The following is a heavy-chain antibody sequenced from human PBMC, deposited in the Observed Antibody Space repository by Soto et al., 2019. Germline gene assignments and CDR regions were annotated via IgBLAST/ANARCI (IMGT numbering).Heavy chain of an antibody. D-gene: IGHD2-2*01. Sequence: GGSLRLSCAASGFTFSSYGMHWVRQAPVKGLECVAVIWYDGSNKYYADSVKGRFTISRDNSKNTLYLQMNSLRAEDTAVYHCARDIAWYARYSAFDDWGEGPLVT. V-gene: IGHV3-33*01. J-gene: IGHJ4*02. CDR2: IWYDGSNK. CDR1: GFTFSSYG. CDR3: ARDIAWYARYSAFDD.